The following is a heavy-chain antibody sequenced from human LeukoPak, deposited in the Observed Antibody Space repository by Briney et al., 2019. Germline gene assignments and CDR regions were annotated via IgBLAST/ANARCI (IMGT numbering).Heavy chain of an antibody. V-gene: IGHV3-74*01. Sequence: GGSLRLSCAVSGFTISSYWMHWVRQAPGKGLVWVSRTNSVGSYTNYADSVKGRFTISRDNGKNTLYLQMNSLRAEDTAVYYCARGYCSNTSCNYYYAMDVWGQGTTVTVSS. J-gene: IGHJ6*02. CDR2: TNSVGSYT. CDR3: ARGYCSNTSCNYYYAMDV. D-gene: IGHD2-2*01. CDR1: GFTISSYW.